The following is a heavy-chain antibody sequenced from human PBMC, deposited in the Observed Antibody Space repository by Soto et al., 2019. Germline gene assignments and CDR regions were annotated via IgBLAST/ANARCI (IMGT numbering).Heavy chain of an antibody. CDR1: GFTFRNYA. Sequence: GGSLRLSCAASGFTFRNYAIRWVRQAPGKGLEWVSGISVSGDNTYYRDSVKGRFTISRDSSKNSLYLQMNSLREDDTSLYYCTKDINMGGVDVWGQGTTVTVSS. D-gene: IGHD1-20*01. J-gene: IGHJ6*02. CDR3: TKDINMGGVDV. CDR2: ISVSGDNT. V-gene: IGHV3-23*01.